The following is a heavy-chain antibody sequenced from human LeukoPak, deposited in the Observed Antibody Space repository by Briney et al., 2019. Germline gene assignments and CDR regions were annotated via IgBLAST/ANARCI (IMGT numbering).Heavy chain of an antibody. CDR1: GFTFDDYG. Sequence: GGSLRLSCAASGFTFDDYGMNWVRQAPGKGLEWVSGINWNGGSTGYADSVKGRFTISRDNAKNSLYLQMNSLRAEDTALYYCARDVSYGSFDYWGQGTLSPSPQ. CDR3: ARDVSYGSFDY. V-gene: IGHV3-20*04. CDR2: INWNGGST. D-gene: IGHD5-18*01. J-gene: IGHJ4*02.